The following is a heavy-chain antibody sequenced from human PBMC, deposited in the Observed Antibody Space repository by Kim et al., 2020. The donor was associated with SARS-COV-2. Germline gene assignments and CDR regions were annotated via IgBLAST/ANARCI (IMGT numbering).Heavy chain of an antibody. Sequence: DPWKGRFTISRDNSKNTLYLQMNRLRAEDTAVYYCASERIAVAGTDYWGQGTLVTVSS. CDR3: ASERIAVAGTDY. J-gene: IGHJ4*02. V-gene: IGHV3-30*07. D-gene: IGHD6-19*01.